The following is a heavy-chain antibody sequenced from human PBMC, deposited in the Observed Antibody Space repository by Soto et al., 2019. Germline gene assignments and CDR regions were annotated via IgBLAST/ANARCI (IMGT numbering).Heavy chain of an antibody. CDR3: ARALTIFGVATYFDY. Sequence: SETLSLTCTVSGGSISSYYWSWIRQPPGKGLEWIGYIYYSGSTNYNPSLKSRVTISVDTSKNQFSLKLSSVTAADTAVYYCARALTIFGVATYFDYWGQGTLVTVSS. J-gene: IGHJ4*02. V-gene: IGHV4-59*01. CDR1: GGSISSYY. CDR2: IYYSGST. D-gene: IGHD3-3*01.